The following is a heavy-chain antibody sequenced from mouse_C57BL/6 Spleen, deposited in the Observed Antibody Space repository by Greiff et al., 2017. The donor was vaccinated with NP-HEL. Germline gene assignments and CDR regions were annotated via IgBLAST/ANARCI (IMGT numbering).Heavy chain of an antibody. V-gene: IGHV1-42*01. CDR1: GYSFTGYY. D-gene: IGHD3-3*01. Sequence: EVQLQQSGPELVKPGASVKISCKASGYSFTGYYMNWVKQSPEKSLEWIGEINPSTGGTTYNQKFKAKATLTVDKSSSTAYMQLKSLTSEDSAVYYCARSREGYYAMDYWGQGTSVTVSS. CDR2: INPSTGGT. CDR3: ARSREGYYAMDY. J-gene: IGHJ4*01.